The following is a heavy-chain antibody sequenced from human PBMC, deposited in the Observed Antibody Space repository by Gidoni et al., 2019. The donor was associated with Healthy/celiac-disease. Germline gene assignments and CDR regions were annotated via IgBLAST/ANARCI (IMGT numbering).Heavy chain of an antibody. Sequence: EVQLVESGGGLVKPGGSLRLSCAASGFTFRSYSMNWVRQAPGKGLEWVSSISSSSSYIYYADSVKGRFTISRDNAKNSLYLQMNSLRAEDTAVYYCARVGAGAAGSHWGQGTLVTVSS. CDR2: ISSSSSYI. D-gene: IGHD6-13*01. J-gene: IGHJ4*02. CDR3: ARVGAGAAGSH. V-gene: IGHV3-21*01. CDR1: GFTFRSYS.